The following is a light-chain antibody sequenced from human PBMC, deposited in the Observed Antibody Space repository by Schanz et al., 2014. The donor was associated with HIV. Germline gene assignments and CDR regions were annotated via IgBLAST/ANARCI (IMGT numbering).Light chain of an antibody. V-gene: IGLV1-40*01. CDR1: RSNIGAGYD. J-gene: IGLJ3*02. CDR2: GNT. Sequence: SVLTQPPSVSGAPGQRVTISCTGSRSNIGAGYDVHWYQHLPGTAPKLLIYGNTNRPSGVPDRFSGSKSGTAASLAISGLQAEDEAHYYCQSYDSSLSSVVFGGGTKVTVL. CDR3: QSYDSSLSSVV.